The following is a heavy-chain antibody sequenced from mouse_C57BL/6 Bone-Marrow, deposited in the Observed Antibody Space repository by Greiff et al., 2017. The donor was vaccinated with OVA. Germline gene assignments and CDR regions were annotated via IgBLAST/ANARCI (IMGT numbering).Heavy chain of an antibody. J-gene: IGHJ2*01. CDR1: GYTFTDYY. CDR3: ARYDGSRRDY. CDR2: INPNNGGT. V-gene: IGHV1-26*01. Sequence: EVQLQQSGPELVKPGASVKISCKASGYTFTDYYMNWVKQSHGKSLEWIGDINPNNGGTSYNQKFKGKATLTVDKSSSTAYMELRSLTSEDSAVYYFARYDGSRRDYWGQGTTLTVSS. D-gene: IGHD2-3*01.